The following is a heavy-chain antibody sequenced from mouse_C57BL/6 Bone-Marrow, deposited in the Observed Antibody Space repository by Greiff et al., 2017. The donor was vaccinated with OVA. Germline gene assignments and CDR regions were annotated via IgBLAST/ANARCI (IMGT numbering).Heavy chain of an antibody. V-gene: IGHV5-6*02. CDR1: GFTFSSYG. CDR2: ISSGGSYT. J-gene: IGHJ4*01. CDR3: ARRGYGKRAMDY. D-gene: IGHD2-1*01. Sequence: EVKVVESGGDLVKPGGSLKLSCAASGFTFSSYGMSWVRQTPDKRLEWVATISSGGSYTYYPDSVKGRFTISRDNAKNTLYLQMSSLKSEDTAMYYCARRGYGKRAMDYWGQGTSVTVSS.